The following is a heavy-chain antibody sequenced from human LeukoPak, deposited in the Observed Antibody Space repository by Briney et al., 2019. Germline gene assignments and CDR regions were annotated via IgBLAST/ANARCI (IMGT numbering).Heavy chain of an antibody. Sequence: GGSLRLSCAASGFTFSSYSMNWVRQAPGKGLEWVSYISSSCSTIYYADSVKGRFTISRDNAKNSLYLQMNSLRAEDTAVYYCARSDYGDYPGAFDIWGQGTMVTVSS. CDR1: GFTFSSYS. D-gene: IGHD4-17*01. V-gene: IGHV3-48*01. J-gene: IGHJ3*02. CDR3: ARSDYGDYPGAFDI. CDR2: ISSSCSTI.